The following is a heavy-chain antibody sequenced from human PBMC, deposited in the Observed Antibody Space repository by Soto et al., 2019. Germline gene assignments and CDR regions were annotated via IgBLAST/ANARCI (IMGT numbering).Heavy chain of an antibody. CDR2: VYHSGST. J-gene: IGHJ4*02. V-gene: IGHV4-4*02. D-gene: IGHD3-10*01. CDR1: SGSISYNNW. CDR3: ARLEFYSGSGSYQDY. Sequence: QVQLQESGPGLVEPSGTLSVTCTVSSGSISYNNWWTWVRQPPGKGLEWIGEVYHSGSTNYNPSLKSRVTMSVDTSKRQFSLKVTSVTAADTAVYYCARLEFYSGSGSYQDYLGQGTLVTVSS.